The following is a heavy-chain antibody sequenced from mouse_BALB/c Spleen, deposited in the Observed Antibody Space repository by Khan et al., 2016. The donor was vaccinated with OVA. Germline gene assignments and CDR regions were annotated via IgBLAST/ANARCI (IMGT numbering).Heavy chain of an antibody. CDR3: AYSLLRYAMDY. CDR2: IDPANGNS. CDR1: GFNIKDTY. D-gene: IGHD1-2*01. J-gene: IGHJ4*01. V-gene: IGHV14-3*02. Sequence: EVQLVESGAELMKPGASVKLSCTVSGFNIKDTYMHWVTQRPEQGLEWIGRIDPANGNSKYDPKFQGKATLTADTSSNTAYLQLSSLTSEDTAVYYCAYSLLRYAMDYLCQGTSVTVSS.